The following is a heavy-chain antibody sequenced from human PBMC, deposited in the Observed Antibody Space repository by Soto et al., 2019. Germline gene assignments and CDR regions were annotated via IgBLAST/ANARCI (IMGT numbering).Heavy chain of an antibody. CDR2: ILYSGST. V-gene: IGHV4-59*01. Sequence: PSETLSLTCTVSGGSISTYYWIWIRQAPGKGLEWIGYILYSGSTNYNPSLNSRVTMSLDTSKNQFSLKLSSVTTADMAVYYCARGGGTGNWFDPWSQGYLVTVSS. D-gene: IGHD1-1*01. CDR1: GGSISTYY. CDR3: ARGGGTGNWFDP. J-gene: IGHJ5*02.